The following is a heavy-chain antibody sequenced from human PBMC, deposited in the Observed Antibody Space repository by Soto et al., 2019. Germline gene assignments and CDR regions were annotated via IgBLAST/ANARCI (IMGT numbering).Heavy chain of an antibody. Sequence: QVQLVQSGAEVKKPGASVKVSCKASGYTFTSYGISWVRQAPGQGLEWMGWISAYNGNTNSAQKLQGRVTTTTDTSTSTAYMELRSLRSDDTAMYYCATDQGYYDYVWGGYRTYYFDYWGQGTLVTVSS. J-gene: IGHJ4*02. CDR1: GYTFTSYG. CDR3: ATDQGYYDYVWGGYRTYYFDY. D-gene: IGHD3-16*02. CDR2: ISAYNGNT. V-gene: IGHV1-18*01.